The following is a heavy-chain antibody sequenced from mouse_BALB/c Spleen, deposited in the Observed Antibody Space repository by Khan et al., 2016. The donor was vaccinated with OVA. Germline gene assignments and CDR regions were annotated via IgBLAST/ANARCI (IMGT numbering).Heavy chain of an antibody. J-gene: IGHJ3*01. D-gene: IGHD4-1*01. CDR2: MSSGGDYP. Sequence: EVELVESGGDLVKPGGSLKLSCAASGFTFSSYSMSWVRQIPDKRLEWVATMSSGGDYPSYPDSVKGRFTISRDNAKNTLYLQMSSLKSEDTAMYYCASHLTGSFAYWGQGTLVTVSA. CDR1: GFTFSSYS. CDR3: ASHLTGSFAY. V-gene: IGHV5-6*01.